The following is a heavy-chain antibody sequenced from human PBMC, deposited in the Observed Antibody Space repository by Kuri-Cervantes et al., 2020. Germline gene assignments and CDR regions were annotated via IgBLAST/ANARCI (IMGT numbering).Heavy chain of an antibody. CDR3: AVGFKAYYYYGMDV. J-gene: IGHJ6*02. V-gene: IGHV4-61*01. CDR1: GGSVSSGSYY. D-gene: IGHD2-2*01. CDR2: IYYSGST. Sequence: SETLSLTCTVSGGSVSSGSYYWSWIRQPPGKGLEWIGYIYYSGSTNYNPSLKSLVTISVDTSKNQFSLKLSSVTAADTAVYYCAVGFKAYYYYGMDVWGQGTTVTVSS.